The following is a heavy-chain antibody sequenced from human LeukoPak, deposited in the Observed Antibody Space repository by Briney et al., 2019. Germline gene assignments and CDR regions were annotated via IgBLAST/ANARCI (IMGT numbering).Heavy chain of an antibody. D-gene: IGHD5-18*01. Sequence: GGSLRLSCAASGFTFSSYWMSWVRQAPGKGLEWVANIKQDGSEKYYVDSVKGRFTISRDNAKTSLYLQMNSLRAEDTAVYYCARDLSGITGYTYGRGIDYWGQGTLVTVSS. CDR3: ARDLSGITGYTYGRGIDY. V-gene: IGHV3-7*01. CDR1: GFTFSSYW. CDR2: IKQDGSEK. J-gene: IGHJ4*02.